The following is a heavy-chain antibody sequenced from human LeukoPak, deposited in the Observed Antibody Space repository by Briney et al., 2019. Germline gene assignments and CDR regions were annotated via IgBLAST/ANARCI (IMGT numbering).Heavy chain of an antibody. CDR2: ISWNSGSI. J-gene: IGHJ4*02. D-gene: IGHD4-17*01. CDR3: ARDPTTVTTYLDY. CDR1: GFTFDDYA. Sequence: GRPLRLSCAASGFTFDDYAMHWVRQAPGKGLEWVSGISWNSGSIGYADSVKGRFTISRDNAKNSLYLQMNSLRAEDTAVYYCARDPTTVTTYLDYWGQGTLVTVSS. V-gene: IGHV3-9*01.